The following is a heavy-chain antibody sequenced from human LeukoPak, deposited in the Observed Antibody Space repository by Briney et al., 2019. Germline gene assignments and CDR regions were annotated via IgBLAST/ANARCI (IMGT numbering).Heavy chain of an antibody. J-gene: IGHJ4*02. D-gene: IGHD5-18*01. Sequence: PGGSLRLSCAAPGLHLSNHLISWGRQAPGKGLEWVSVISGSGGSIYYADSVKGRFTISRDNSKNTLYLQMNSLRAEDTAVYYCARVLVDTTMAVDYWGQGTLVTVSS. V-gene: IGHV3-23*01. CDR1: GLHLSNHL. CDR3: ARVLVDTTMAVDY. CDR2: ISGSGGSI.